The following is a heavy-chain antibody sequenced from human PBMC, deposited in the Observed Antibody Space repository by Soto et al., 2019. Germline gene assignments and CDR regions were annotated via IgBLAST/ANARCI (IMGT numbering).Heavy chain of an antibody. V-gene: IGHV3-30*18. CDR2: ISYDGSNK. CDR3: AKKKIGRYFDWFHIMPNYGMDV. J-gene: IGHJ6*02. Sequence: GGSLRLSCAASGFTFSSCGMHWVRQAPGKGLEWVAVISYDGSNKYYADSVKGRFTISRDNSKNTLYLQMNSLRAEDTAVYYCAKKKIGRYFDWFHIMPNYGMDVWGQGTTVTVSS. CDR1: GFTFSSCG. D-gene: IGHD3-9*01.